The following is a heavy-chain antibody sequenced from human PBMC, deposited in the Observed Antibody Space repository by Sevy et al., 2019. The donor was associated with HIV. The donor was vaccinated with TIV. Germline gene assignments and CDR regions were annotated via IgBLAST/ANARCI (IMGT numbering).Heavy chain of an antibody. CDR1: GFTFGSYW. CDR2: IYADGSVT. D-gene: IGHD1-26*01. V-gene: IGHV3-74*01. Sequence: GGSLRLSCAASGFTFGSYWMHWVRQAPGKGLVWVSRIYADGSVTAYVDSVEGRFTISRDNTKNTVYLQMNSLRTEDTAVYYCARASGGTYPEYLDYWGHGTLVTVSS. J-gene: IGHJ4*01. CDR3: ARASGGTYPEYLDY.